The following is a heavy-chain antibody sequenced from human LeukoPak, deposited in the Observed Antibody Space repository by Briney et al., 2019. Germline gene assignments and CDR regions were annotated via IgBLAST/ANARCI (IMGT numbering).Heavy chain of an antibody. CDR3: ARSSSGQGGRFFDY. J-gene: IGHJ4*01. D-gene: IGHD6-19*01. CDR2: ISSSSYI. Sequence: GGSLILSCAASGFTFSSYSMNWVRQAPGKGLEWVSSISSSSYIYYADSVKGRFTISRDNAKNSLHLQMNSLRAEDTAVYYCARSSSGQGGRFFDYWGQEPWSPSPQ. V-gene: IGHV3-21*01. CDR1: GFTFSSYS.